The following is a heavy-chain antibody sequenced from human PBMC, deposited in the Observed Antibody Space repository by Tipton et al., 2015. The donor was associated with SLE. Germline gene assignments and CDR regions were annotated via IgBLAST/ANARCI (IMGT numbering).Heavy chain of an antibody. Sequence: TLSLTCAVFGVSVTSGHYWGWIRQPPGKGLEWIGNIYYTGATSHNPSLKSRLTISVDTSENQFSLKLSSVTAADTAIYYCARLGVFRPYWGQGIRVTVSS. D-gene: IGHD6-6*01. CDR3: ARLGVFRPY. CDR1: GVSVTSGHY. J-gene: IGHJ4*02. V-gene: IGHV4-39*01. CDR2: IYYTGAT.